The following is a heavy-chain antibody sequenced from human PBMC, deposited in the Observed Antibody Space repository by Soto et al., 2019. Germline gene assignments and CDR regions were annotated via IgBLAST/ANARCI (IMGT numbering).Heavy chain of an antibody. Sequence: ASVKVSCKASGYTFTSYGISWGRQAPGQGLEWMGWISAYNGNTNYAQKLQGRVTMTTDTSTSTAYMELRSLRSDDTAVYYCARDSLTGYYGSGGPYYGMDVWGQGTTVTVSS. J-gene: IGHJ6*02. CDR1: GYTFTSYG. CDR3: ARDSLTGYYGSGGPYYGMDV. D-gene: IGHD3-10*01. V-gene: IGHV1-18*01. CDR2: ISAYNGNT.